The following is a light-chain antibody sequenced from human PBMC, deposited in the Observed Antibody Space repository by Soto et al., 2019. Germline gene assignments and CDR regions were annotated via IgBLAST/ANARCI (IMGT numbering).Light chain of an antibody. CDR3: QHRSNWPGT. V-gene: IGKV3-11*01. Sequence: EVVLTQSPATLSLSPGGRATLSCRASQSVFSYLAWYQQKPGQAPRLLIYDVSDRATGIPARFTGSGSGTDFTLTISSLEPEDFAVYYCQHRSNWPGTFGQGTKVDIK. CDR2: DVS. J-gene: IGKJ1*01. CDR1: QSVFSY.